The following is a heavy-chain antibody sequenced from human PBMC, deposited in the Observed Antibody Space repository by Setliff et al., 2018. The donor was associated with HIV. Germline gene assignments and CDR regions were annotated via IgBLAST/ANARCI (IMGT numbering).Heavy chain of an antibody. J-gene: IGHJ4*02. Sequence: PSETLSLTCTVSGGSISSHYWSWIRQPPGKGLEWIGYMFYNGRSNYNPSLKSRATISVDASKNRFSLKLRSVTAADTAVYYCARQRGYDVLTYYFDYWGQGTMVTVSS. CDR2: MFYNGRS. CDR3: ARQRGYDVLTYYFDY. D-gene: IGHD3-9*01. V-gene: IGHV4-59*11. CDR1: GGSISSHY.